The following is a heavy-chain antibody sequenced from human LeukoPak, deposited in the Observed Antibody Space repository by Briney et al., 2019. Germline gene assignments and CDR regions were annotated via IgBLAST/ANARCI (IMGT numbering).Heavy chain of an antibody. CDR2: ISSSGSTI. V-gene: IGHV3-48*03. D-gene: IGHD2-15*01. CDR3: ARDSYCSGGSCLPFFDY. Sequence: PGGSLRLSCAAPGFTFSSYEMNWVRQAPGKGLEWVSYISSSGSTIYYADSVKGRFTISRDNAKNSLYLQMNSLRAEDTAVYYCARDSYCSGGSCLPFFDYWGQGTLVTVSS. J-gene: IGHJ4*02. CDR1: GFTFSSYE.